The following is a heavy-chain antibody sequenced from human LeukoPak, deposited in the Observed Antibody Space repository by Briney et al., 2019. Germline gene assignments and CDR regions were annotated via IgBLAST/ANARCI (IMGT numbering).Heavy chain of an antibody. CDR3: ARGAEWLLYPEYFQH. CDR1: GGSISSSSYY. J-gene: IGHJ1*01. V-gene: IGHV4-39*01. Sequence: SETLSLTCTVSGGSISSSSYYWGWIRQPPGKGLEWIGSIYYSGSTYYNPSLKSRVTISVDTSKNQFSLKLSSVTAADTAVYYCARGAEWLLYPEYFQHWGQGTLVTVSS. D-gene: IGHD3-3*01. CDR2: IYYSGST.